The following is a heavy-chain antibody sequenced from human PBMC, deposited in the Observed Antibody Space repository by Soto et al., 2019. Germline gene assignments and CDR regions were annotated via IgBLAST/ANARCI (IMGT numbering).Heavy chain of an antibody. V-gene: IGHV1-3*01. CDR1: GYTFTSYA. D-gene: IGHD3-9*01. CDR2: INAGNGNT. CDR3: ARAYYDILTDNNYYGMDV. J-gene: IGHJ6*02. Sequence: QVQVVQSGAEVKKPGASVKVSCKASGYTFTSYAMHWVRQAPGQRLEWMGWINAGNGNTKYSQKFQGRVSITRDPSASTAYMELSSLRSEDTAVYYCARAYYDILTDNNYYGMDVWGQGTTVTVSS.